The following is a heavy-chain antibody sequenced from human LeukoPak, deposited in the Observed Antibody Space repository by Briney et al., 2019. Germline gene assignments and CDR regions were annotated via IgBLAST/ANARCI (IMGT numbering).Heavy chain of an antibody. D-gene: IGHD4-17*01. CDR2: IRYDGSNK. V-gene: IGHV3-30*02. CDR1: GFNFNTYS. CDR3: AKDLTTVTTQGDY. J-gene: IGHJ4*02. Sequence: GGSLRLSCEASGFNFNTYSMAWVRQAPGKGLEWVAFIRYDGSNKYYADSVKGRFTISRDNSKNTLYLQMNSLRTEDTAVYYCAKDLTTVTTQGDYWGQGTLVTVSS.